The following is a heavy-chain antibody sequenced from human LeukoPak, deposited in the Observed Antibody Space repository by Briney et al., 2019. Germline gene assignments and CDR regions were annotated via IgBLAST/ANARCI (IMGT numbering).Heavy chain of an antibody. J-gene: IGHJ4*02. CDR1: GFTFSSYA. CDR3: AKDSARMIVVVIIDY. Sequence: PGGSLRLSCAASGFTFSSYAMSWVRQAPGKGLEWVSAISGSGGSTYYADSVKGRFTISRDDSKNTLYLQMNSLRAEDTAVYYCAKDSARMIVVVIIDYWGQGTLVTVSS. CDR2: ISGSGGST. D-gene: IGHD3-22*01. V-gene: IGHV3-23*01.